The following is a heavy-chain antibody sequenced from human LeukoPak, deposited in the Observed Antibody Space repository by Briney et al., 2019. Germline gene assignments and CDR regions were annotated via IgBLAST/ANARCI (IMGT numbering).Heavy chain of an antibody. V-gene: IGHV3-7*03. CDR3: ATLDELDY. Sequence: PGGSLRLSCAASGFTFSTYWMTWVRQAPGKGLEWVANIKQDGSEKYFVDSVKGRFTISRDNANNSLYLQMNSLRADDTAVYYCATLDELDYWGQGTLVTVSS. CDR1: GFTFSTYW. D-gene: IGHD5-24*01. CDR2: IKQDGSEK. J-gene: IGHJ4*02.